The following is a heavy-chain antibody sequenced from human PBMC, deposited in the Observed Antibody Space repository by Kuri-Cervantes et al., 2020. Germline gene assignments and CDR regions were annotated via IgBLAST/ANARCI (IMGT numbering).Heavy chain of an antibody. J-gene: IGHJ4*02. CDR2: IWFDGSNK. D-gene: IGHD5/OR15-5a*01. CDR1: GFTFSDYG. CDR3: AREDAAMARGVYHFDH. V-gene: IGHV3-33*01. Sequence: GGSLRLSCAASGFTFSDYGMHWVRQAPGKGLEWVAVIWFDGSNKYYADSVKGRLTISRDNSMSTLYLQMNSLRVEDTAVYYCAREDAAMARGVYHFDHWGQGLLVTVSS.